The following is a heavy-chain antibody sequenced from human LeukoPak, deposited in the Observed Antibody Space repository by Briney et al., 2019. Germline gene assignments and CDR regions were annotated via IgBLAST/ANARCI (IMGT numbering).Heavy chain of an antibody. CDR1: GGSFSGYY. CDR3: AGTLGYSGPFDY. CDR2: INHSGST. D-gene: IGHD1-26*01. Sequence: SETLSLTCAVYGGSFSGYYWSWIRQPPGKGLECIGEINHSGSTNYNPSLKSRVTISVDTSKNQFSLKLSSVTAADTAVYYCAGTLGYSGPFDYSGQGTLVTVSS. V-gene: IGHV4-34*01. J-gene: IGHJ4*02.